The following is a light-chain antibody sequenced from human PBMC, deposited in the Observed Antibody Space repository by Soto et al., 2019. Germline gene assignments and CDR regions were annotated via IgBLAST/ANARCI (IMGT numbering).Light chain of an antibody. CDR2: GAS. V-gene: IGKV3-15*01. CDR1: QTISGT. Sequence: EIVMTQSPATLSVSPGGRATLSCRASQTISGTLAWYQQKPGQAPRLLIHGASTRAPGFPARFSGSGSGTDFTLTISRLEPEDFAVYFCQQYGSSVKTFGQGTKVDIK. CDR3: QQYGSSVKT. J-gene: IGKJ1*01.